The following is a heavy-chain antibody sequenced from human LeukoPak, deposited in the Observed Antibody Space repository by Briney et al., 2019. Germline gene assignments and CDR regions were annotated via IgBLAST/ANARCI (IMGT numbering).Heavy chain of an antibody. CDR3: ARPLGYCSSISCSILGC. Sequence: PGGSLRLSCGASGFTFSSYGMHWVRQAPGKGLEWVAVISYDGSNKYYADSVKGRFTISRDNSKNTLYVQMSSLRAEDTAVYYCARPLGYCSSISCSILGCWGQGTLVTVSS. CDR2: ISYDGSNK. CDR1: GFTFSSYG. D-gene: IGHD2-2*01. J-gene: IGHJ4*02. V-gene: IGHV3-30-3*01.